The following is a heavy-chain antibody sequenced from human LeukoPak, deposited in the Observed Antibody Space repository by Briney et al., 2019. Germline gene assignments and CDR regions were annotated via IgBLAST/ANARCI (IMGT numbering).Heavy chain of an antibody. V-gene: IGHV4-59*01. CDR1: GGSISSYY. CDR3: ASGYSYGFYYYYYMDV. CDR2: IYYSGST. J-gene: IGHJ6*03. Sequence: SETLSLTCTVSGGSISSYYWSWIRQPLGKGLEWIGYIYYSGSTNYNPSLKSRVTISVDTSKNQFSLKPSSVTAADTAVYYCASGYSYGFYYYYYMDVWGKGTTVTVSS. D-gene: IGHD5-18*01.